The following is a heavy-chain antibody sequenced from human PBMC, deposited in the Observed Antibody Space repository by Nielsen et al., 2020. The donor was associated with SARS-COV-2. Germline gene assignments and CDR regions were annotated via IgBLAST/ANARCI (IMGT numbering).Heavy chain of an antibody. Sequence: GESLKISCAASGFAFSSYAMSWVRQAPGKGLEWVSAISGSGGSTYYADSVKGRFTISRDNSKNTLYLQMNSLRAEDTAVYYCAKNIVVVVAAIDYWGQGTLVTVSS. V-gene: IGHV3-23*01. CDR1: GFAFSSYA. J-gene: IGHJ4*02. CDR2: ISGSGGST. CDR3: AKNIVVVVAAIDY. D-gene: IGHD2-15*01.